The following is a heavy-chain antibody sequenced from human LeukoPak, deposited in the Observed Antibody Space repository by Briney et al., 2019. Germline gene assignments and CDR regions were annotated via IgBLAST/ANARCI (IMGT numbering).Heavy chain of an antibody. J-gene: IGHJ4*02. CDR2: ISGSGGST. Sequence: PGGPLRLSCAASGFPFSSYSMNGVRQAPGKGREGVSAISGSGGSTYYADSVKGRFTISRDNSKNTLYLQMNSLRAEDTAVYYCAKVLRVWGSYRPSYYFDYWGQGTLVTVSS. V-gene: IGHV3-23*01. CDR3: AKVLRVWGSYRPSYYFDY. D-gene: IGHD3-16*02. CDR1: GFPFSSYS.